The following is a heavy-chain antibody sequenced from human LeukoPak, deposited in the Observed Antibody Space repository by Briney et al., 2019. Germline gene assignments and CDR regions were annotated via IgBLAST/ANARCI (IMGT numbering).Heavy chain of an antibody. J-gene: IGHJ5*02. V-gene: IGHV4-38-2*02. CDR2: IYHSEST. CDR3: ARAGTEWEFDP. CDR1: GYSISSDYY. Sequence: SETLSLTCTVSGYSISSDYYWGWIRQPPGKGLEWIGNIYHSESTYYNPSLKSRVTISVDTSKNQFSLKLSSVTAADTAVYYCARAGTEWEFDPWGQGTLVTVSS. D-gene: IGHD1-26*01.